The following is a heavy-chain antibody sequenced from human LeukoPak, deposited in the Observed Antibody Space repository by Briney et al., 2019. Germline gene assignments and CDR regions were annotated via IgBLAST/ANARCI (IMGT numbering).Heavy chain of an antibody. Sequence: ASVKVSCKTSGYTFTGYYVHWVRQSPGQGLEWMGWINPNSGGTNYAQKFQGRVTMTSDTSISTAYMELSRLRSDDTAVYYCASYISGGYQLLKYSFDYWGQGTLVTVSS. J-gene: IGHJ4*02. CDR2: INPNSGGT. D-gene: IGHD2-2*01. CDR3: ASYISGGYQLLKYSFDY. V-gene: IGHV1-2*02. CDR1: GYTFTGYY.